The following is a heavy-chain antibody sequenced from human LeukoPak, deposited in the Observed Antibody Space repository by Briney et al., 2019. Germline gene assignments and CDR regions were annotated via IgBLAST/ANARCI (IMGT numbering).Heavy chain of an antibody. CDR3: ARIIVRAFGAWFDP. J-gene: IGHJ5*02. V-gene: IGHV1-2*04. CDR2: INPNSGGT. Sequence: ASVKVSCKASGYTFTGFYMHWVRQAPGQGLEWMGWINPNSGGTNYAQKFQGWVTMTRDTSISTAYMELRSLRSDDTALYYCARIIVRAFGAWFDPWGQGTLLTVSS. CDR1: GYTFTGFY. D-gene: IGHD1-26*01.